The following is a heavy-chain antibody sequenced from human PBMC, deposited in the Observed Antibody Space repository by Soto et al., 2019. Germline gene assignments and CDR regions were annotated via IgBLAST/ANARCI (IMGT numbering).Heavy chain of an antibody. Sequence: QVQLLQSGAEVKKPGASVRVSCKASGYSFTRFGISWVRQAPGQGLEWVGRISTYNGNTKYAQKLEGRVTVSTDTSTSTAYMELRSLTSDDTAVYYCARDPLDNTSPQVLDYWGQGTRVTVTS. J-gene: IGHJ4*02. D-gene: IGHD1-1*01. CDR2: ISTYNGNT. CDR1: GYSFTRFG. V-gene: IGHV1-18*01. CDR3: ARDPLDNTSPQVLDY.